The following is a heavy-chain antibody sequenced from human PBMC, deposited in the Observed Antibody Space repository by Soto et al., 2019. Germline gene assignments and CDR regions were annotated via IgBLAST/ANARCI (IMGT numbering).Heavy chain of an antibody. Sequence: PGGSLRLSCAASGFTFSSYSMNWVRQAPGKGLEWVSSISSSSSYMYYADSVKGRFTISRDNAKNSLYLQMNSLRAEDTAVYYCARVSTYYYDSSGYDAFDIWGQGTMVTVSS. V-gene: IGHV3-21*01. CDR2: ISSSSSYM. CDR3: ARVSTYYYDSSGYDAFDI. J-gene: IGHJ3*02. D-gene: IGHD3-22*01. CDR1: GFTFSSYS.